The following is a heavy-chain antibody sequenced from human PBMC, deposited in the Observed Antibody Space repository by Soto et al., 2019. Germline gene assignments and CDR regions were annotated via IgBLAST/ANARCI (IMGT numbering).Heavy chain of an antibody. J-gene: IGHJ4*02. D-gene: IGHD6-19*01. CDR3: ARSLRIAVANTGYFDY. CDR2: INTFKGNT. CDR1: GNNFNSYG. Sequence: ASVKVSCKASGNNFNSYGISWGRQAPGQGLEWVGWINTFKGNTDYAQRLQGRVTMTTDTSTTTAYMELKNLRFDDTAVYYCARSLRIAVANTGYFDYWGQGILVTVSS. V-gene: IGHV1-18*04.